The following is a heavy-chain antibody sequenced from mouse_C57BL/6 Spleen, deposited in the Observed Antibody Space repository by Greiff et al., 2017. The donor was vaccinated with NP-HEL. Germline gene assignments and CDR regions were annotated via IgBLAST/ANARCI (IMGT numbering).Heavy chain of an antibody. CDR2: INPSSGYT. V-gene: IGHV1-4*01. J-gene: IGHJ2*01. CDR3: ANLVVATGYFDY. CDR1: GYTFTSYT. Sequence: VQLQQSGAELARPGASVKMSCKASGYTFTSYTMHWVKQRPGQGLEWIGYINPSSGYTKYNQKFKDKATLTADKSSSTAYMQLSSLTSEDSAVYYGANLVVATGYFDYWGQGTTLTVSS. D-gene: IGHD1-1*01.